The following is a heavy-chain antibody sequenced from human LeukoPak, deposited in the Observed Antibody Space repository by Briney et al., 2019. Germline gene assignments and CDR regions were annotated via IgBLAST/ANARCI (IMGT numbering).Heavy chain of an antibody. CDR3: ATVFQQRGYYYMDV. J-gene: IGHJ6*03. Sequence: EASVRVSCKASGYTFNNYGISWVRQAPGKGLEWLGGLDPEGGGLIYAQNFQGRVIMTEDTSTDTAYMELSSLKSEDTGVYYCATVFQQRGYYYMDVWGKGTTVTVSS. V-gene: IGHV1-24*01. CDR1: GYTFNNYG. D-gene: IGHD6-13*01. CDR2: LDPEGGGL.